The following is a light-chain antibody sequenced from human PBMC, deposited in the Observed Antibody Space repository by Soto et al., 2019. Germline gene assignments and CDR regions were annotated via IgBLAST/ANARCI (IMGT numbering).Light chain of an antibody. J-gene: IGLJ1*01. CDR2: ENN. CDR3: GTWDSSLSAYV. Sequence: QSVLTQPPSVSAAPGQKVTISCSGSSSNIGSNYVSWYQQLPGAAPKLLIYENNRRPSGIPDRFSGSKSGTSATLGITGLQTGDEADYYCGTWDSSLSAYVFGAGTKV. CDR1: SSNIGSNY. V-gene: IGLV1-51*02.